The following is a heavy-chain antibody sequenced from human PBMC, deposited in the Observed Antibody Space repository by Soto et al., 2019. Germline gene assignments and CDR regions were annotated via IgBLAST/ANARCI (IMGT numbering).Heavy chain of an antibody. CDR3: VRELVVRGVPKWFDP. CDR1: GYSFTSYA. CDR2: INCGNGNA. V-gene: IGHV1-3*01. Sequence: GASVKVSCKASGYSFTSYAIHWVRQAPGQRLEWMGWINCGNGNAKYSQKFQGKVTTYRDTSATTAYLELSDLRTEDTALYYCVRELVVRGVPKWFDPWGQGTLVTVSS. D-gene: IGHD3-10*01. J-gene: IGHJ5*02.